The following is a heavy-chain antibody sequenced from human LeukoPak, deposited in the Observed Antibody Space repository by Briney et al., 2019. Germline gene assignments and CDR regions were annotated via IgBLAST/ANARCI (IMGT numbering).Heavy chain of an antibody. D-gene: IGHD4-17*01. J-gene: IGHJ4*02. CDR2: IRSKANSYAT. CDR3: TRGGPKDGDYVERDLDY. V-gene: IGHV3-73*01. CDR1: GFTFSGSA. Sequence: GGSLRPSCAASGFTFSGSAMHWVRQASGKGLEWVGRIRSKANSYATAYAASVKGRFTISRDDSKNTAYLQMNSLKTEDTAVYYCTRGGPKDGDYVERDLDYWGQGTLVTVSS.